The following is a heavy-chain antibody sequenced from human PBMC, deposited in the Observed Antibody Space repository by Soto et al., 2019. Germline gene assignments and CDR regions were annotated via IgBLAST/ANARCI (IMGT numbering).Heavy chain of an antibody. J-gene: IGHJ4*02. V-gene: IGHV4-59*01. CDR2: IYYSGST. CDR1: GGSISSYY. Sequence: SETLSLTCTVSGGSISSYYWSWIRQPPGKGLEWIGYIYYSGSTNYNPSLKSRVTISVDTSKNQFSLKMSSVTAADTAVYYCARLEFWSGYYQFDYWGQGTLVTVSS. CDR3: ARLEFWSGYYQFDY. D-gene: IGHD3-3*01.